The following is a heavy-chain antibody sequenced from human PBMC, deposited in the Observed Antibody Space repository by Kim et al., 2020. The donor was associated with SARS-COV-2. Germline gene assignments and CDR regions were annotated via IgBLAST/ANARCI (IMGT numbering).Heavy chain of an antibody. CDR1: GYTFTSYC. Sequence: ASVTVSCKASGYTFTSYCISWVRQAPGHGLEWMGLFSAYNGNTNYAQKLQGRVTMTTDTSTSTAYMELRSLRSDDTAVYYCARDGYDYVWGSYRYCYGMDVWGQVTTVTVSS. D-gene: IGHD3-16*02. V-gene: IGHV1-18*01. CDR3: ARDGYDYVWGSYRYCYGMDV. CDR2: FSAYNGNT. J-gene: IGHJ6*02.